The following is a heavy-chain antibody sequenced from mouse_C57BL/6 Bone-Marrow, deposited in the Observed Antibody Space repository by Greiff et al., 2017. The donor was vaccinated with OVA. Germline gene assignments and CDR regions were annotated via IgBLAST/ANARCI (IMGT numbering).Heavy chain of an antibody. J-gene: IGHJ1*03. Sequence: EVHLVESEGGLVQPGSSMKLSCTASGFTFSDYYMAWVRQVPEKGLEWVANINYDGSSTYYLDSLKSRFITSRDNAKNILYLQMSSHKSEDTATYYCARFITTVYYWYCDVWGTGTTVTFSA. CDR2: INYDGSST. V-gene: IGHV5-16*01. CDR1: GFTFSDYY. D-gene: IGHD1-1*01. CDR3: ARFITTVYYWYCDV.